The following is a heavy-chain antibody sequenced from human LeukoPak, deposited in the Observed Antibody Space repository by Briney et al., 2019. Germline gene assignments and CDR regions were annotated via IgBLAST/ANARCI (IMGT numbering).Heavy chain of an antibody. CDR3: ARTLYCSGATCFSPELLDT. Sequence: SETLSLTCAVSGYSISSGYHWGWVRQPPGKGPVWIGSMFHDGNTYCNPSLKSRVTMSIDTSMNQFSLNLTSVTAADTAVYFCARTLYCSGATCFSPELLDTWGQGTLVTVSS. D-gene: IGHD2-15*01. J-gene: IGHJ5*02. CDR1: GYSISSGYH. V-gene: IGHV4-38-2*01. CDR2: MFHDGNT.